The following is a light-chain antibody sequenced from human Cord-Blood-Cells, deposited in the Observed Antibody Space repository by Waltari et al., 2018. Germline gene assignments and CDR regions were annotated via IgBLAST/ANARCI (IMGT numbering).Light chain of an antibody. Sequence: EIVMTQSPATLSVSPGERATLSCRASQSVSSNLAWYQQKPGQAPRLLIDGASTRATGIPARFSVSGSGTEFTLTISSLQSEDFAVYYCQQYNNWPPRSTFGQGTKLEIK. V-gene: IGKV3-15*01. CDR3: QQYNNWPPRST. CDR1: QSVSSN. CDR2: GAS. J-gene: IGKJ2*01.